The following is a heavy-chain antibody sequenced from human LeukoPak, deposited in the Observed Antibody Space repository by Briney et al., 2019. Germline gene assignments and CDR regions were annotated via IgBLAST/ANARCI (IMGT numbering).Heavy chain of an antibody. D-gene: IGHD3-10*01. J-gene: IGHJ4*02. V-gene: IGHV3-33*01. CDR3: ARSFGDIGSAYYEGADN. Sequence: DPGGSLRLSCAASGFTFSHYGMHWVRQAPGKGLEWVAVIWYDGSLKYYADSVKGRFTISRDNSKNTLYLQMNSLRAEDTAIYYCARSFGDIGSAYYEGADNWGQGTLVTVSS. CDR1: GFTFSHYG. CDR2: IWYDGSLK.